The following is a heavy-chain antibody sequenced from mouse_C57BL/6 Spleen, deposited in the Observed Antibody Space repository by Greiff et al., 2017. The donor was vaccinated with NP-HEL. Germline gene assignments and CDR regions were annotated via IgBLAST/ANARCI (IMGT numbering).Heavy chain of an antibody. CDR2: ISSGSSTI. D-gene: IGHD2-3*01. CDR3: AYERAMDY. CDR1: GFTFSDYG. V-gene: IGHV5-17*01. J-gene: IGHJ4*01. Sequence: EVKLMESGGGLVKPGGSLKLSCAASGFTFSDYGMHWVRQAPEKGLEWVAYISSGSSTIYYADTVKGRFTISRDNAKNTLFLQMTSLRSEDTAMYYCAYERAMDYWGQGTSVTVSS.